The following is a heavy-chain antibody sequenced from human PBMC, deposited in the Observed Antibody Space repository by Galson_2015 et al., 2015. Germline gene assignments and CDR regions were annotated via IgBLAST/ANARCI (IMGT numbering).Heavy chain of an antibody. D-gene: IGHD3-22*01. CDR1: GFTFSSNY. Sequence: SLRLSCAASGFTFSSNYMSWVRQAPGKGLEWVSVIYSGGSIYYADSVKGRFTISRDNSKNTLYLQMNSLRAEDTAVYYCARRRPSYYYDSSGYSGAFDIWGQGTMVTVSS. CDR2: IYSGGSI. V-gene: IGHV3-53*01. CDR3: ARRRPSYYYDSSGYSGAFDI. J-gene: IGHJ3*02.